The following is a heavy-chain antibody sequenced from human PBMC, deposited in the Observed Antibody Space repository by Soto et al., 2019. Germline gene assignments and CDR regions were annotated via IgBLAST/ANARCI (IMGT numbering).Heavy chain of an antibody. V-gene: IGHV3-30-3*01. CDR1: GFTFNTYA. CDR2: ISYDGSNK. J-gene: IGHJ4*02. Sequence: GGSLRLSCAASGFTFNTYAMHWVRQAPGKGLELVAIISYDGSNKYYGESVKGRFTISRDNSKNTLYLQMSSLRVDDTAVYYCARDLSRGITMIGLEIHYRGPGTMVTVSS. D-gene: IGHD3-22*01. CDR3: ARDLSRGITMIGLEIHY.